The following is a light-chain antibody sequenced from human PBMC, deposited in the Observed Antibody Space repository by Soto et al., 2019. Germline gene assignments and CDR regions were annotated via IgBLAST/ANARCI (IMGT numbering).Light chain of an antibody. CDR2: AAS. CDR3: QKYNSAPLT. Sequence: DIPMTQSPSSLSASVGDRVTITCRASQGISNYLAWYQQKPGKFPQLLIYAASTLQPGVPSRFSGSGSGTDFTLTISSLQTEDVATNYCQKYNSAPLTFGEGTKVEIK. J-gene: IGKJ4*01. CDR1: QGISNY. V-gene: IGKV1-27*01.